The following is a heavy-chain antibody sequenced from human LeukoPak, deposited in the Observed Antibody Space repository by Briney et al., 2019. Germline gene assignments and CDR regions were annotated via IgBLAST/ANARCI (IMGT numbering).Heavy chain of an antibody. CDR1: GFTFSSYG. J-gene: IGHJ4*02. D-gene: IGHD2-2*01. V-gene: IGHV3-33*01. Sequence: PGGSLRLSCAASGFTFSSYGMHWVRQAPGKGLEWVAVIWYDGSNKYYADSVKGRFTISRDSSKNTFYLQMNSLRAEDTAVYYCARDELGYCSSTSCYPFDYWGQGTLVTVSS. CDR3: ARDELGYCSSTSCYPFDY. CDR2: IWYDGSNK.